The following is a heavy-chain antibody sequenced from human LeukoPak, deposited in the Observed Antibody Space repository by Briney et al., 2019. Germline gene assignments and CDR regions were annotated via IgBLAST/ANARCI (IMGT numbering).Heavy chain of an antibody. CDR3: ARDPSAVAGSFDY. D-gene: IGHD6-19*01. CDR2: INPNSGGT. J-gene: IGHJ4*02. V-gene: IGHV1-2*02. Sequence: ASVKVSCKASGYTFTGYYMHWVRQAPGQGLEWMGWINPNSGGTNYAQKFQGRVTMTRDTSISTAYMELSRLRSDDTAVYYCARDPSAVAGSFDYWGQGTLVTVSS. CDR1: GYTFTGYY.